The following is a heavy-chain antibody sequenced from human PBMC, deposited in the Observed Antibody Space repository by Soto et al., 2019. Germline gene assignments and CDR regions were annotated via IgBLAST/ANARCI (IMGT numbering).Heavy chain of an antibody. J-gene: IGHJ3*02. CDR2: INPNSGGT. CDR1: GYTFTGYY. D-gene: IGHD3-3*01. V-gene: IGHV1-2*04. Sequence: GASVKVSCKASGYTFTGYYMHWVRQAPGQGLEWMGWINPNSGGTNYAQKFQGWVTMTRDTSISTAYMELSRLRSDDTAVYYCARDSYDFWSGYYSTGDAFDIWGQGTMVTVSS. CDR3: ARDSYDFWSGYYSTGDAFDI.